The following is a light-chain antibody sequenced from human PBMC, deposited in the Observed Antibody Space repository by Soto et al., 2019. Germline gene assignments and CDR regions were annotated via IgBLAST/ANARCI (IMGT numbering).Light chain of an antibody. J-gene: IGKJ1*01. V-gene: IGKV3-15*01. Sequence: EIVMTQSPATLSVSPGERATPPCRASQSVSSNLAWYQQKPGQAPRLLIYGASTRATGIPARFSGSGSGTEFTLTISSLQSEDYAVYYCHQYNNSPPWTFGQGTKVEIK. CDR1: QSVSSN. CDR2: GAS. CDR3: HQYNNSPPWT.